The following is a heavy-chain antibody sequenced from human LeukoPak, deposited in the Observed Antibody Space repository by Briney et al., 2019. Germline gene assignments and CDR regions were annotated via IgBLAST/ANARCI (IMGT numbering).Heavy chain of an antibody. CDR2: INHSGST. J-gene: IGHJ5*02. CDR3: ATGTHYYGSGSYPNWFDP. CDR1: GGSFSGYY. V-gene: IGHV4-34*01. D-gene: IGHD3-10*01. Sequence: SETLSLTCAVYGGSFSGYYWSWIRQPPGKGPEWIGEINHSGSTNYNPSLKSRVTISVDTSKNQFSLKLSSVTAADTAVYYCATGTHYYGSGSYPNWFDPWGQGTLVTVSS.